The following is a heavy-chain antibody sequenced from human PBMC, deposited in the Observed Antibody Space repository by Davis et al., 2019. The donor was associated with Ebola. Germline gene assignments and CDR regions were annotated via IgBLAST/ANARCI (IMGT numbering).Heavy chain of an antibody. Sequence: GESLKISCAASGFTVSSNYMSWVRQAPGKGLEWVSVIYSGGSTYYADSVKGRFTISRDNSKNTLYLQMNSLRAEDTAVYYCAKITMVQGVIIKTFDYWGQGTLVTVSS. CDR2: IYSGGST. CDR1: GFTVSSNY. J-gene: IGHJ4*02. V-gene: IGHV3-53*01. D-gene: IGHD3-10*01. CDR3: AKITMVQGVIIKTFDY.